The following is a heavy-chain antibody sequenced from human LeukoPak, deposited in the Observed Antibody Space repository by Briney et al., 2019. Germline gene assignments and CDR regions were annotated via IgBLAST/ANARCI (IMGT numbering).Heavy chain of an antibody. CDR3: ARVGVVPAAMRYYYYYMDV. J-gene: IGHJ6*03. D-gene: IGHD2-2*01. CDR2: IYYSGST. Sequence: SETLSLTCTVSGGSISSYYWSWIRQPPGKGLEWIGYIYYSGSTNYNPSLKSRVTISVDTPKNQFSLKLSSVTAADTAVYYCARVGVVPAAMRYYYYYMDVWGKGTTVTVSS. V-gene: IGHV4-59*01. CDR1: GGSISSYY.